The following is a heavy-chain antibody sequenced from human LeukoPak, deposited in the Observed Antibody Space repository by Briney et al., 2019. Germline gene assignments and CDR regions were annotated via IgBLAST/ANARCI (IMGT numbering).Heavy chain of an antibody. CDR3: ASYHASGVSAYNYYGMDV. CDR1: GHSISTGYY. J-gene: IGHJ6*04. V-gene: IGHV4-38-2*01. Sequence: PSETLSLTCAVSGHSISTGYYWGWIRQPPGKGLEWLGSMSHNRGTYYNPSLKSRVTISMDTSKNQISLRLTSVTAADAAVYYCASYHASGVSAYNYYGMDVWGKGTTVTVSS. D-gene: IGHD3-10*01. CDR2: MSHNRGT.